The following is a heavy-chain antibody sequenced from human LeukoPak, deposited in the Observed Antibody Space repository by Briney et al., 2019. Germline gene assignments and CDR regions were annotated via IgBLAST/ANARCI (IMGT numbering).Heavy chain of an antibody. V-gene: IGHV3-11*04. Sequence: SGGSLRLSCAASGFIFSDYYMSWIRQAPGKGLEWVSYISSGGSSIYYADSVKGRFTISRDNAKSSLFLQMNSLRAEDTAVYYCARVVSLWEFPRGIGAIDIWGQGAMVTVSS. J-gene: IGHJ3*02. D-gene: IGHD3-16*01. CDR3: ARVVSLWEFPRGIGAIDI. CDR1: GFIFSDYY. CDR2: ISSGGSSI.